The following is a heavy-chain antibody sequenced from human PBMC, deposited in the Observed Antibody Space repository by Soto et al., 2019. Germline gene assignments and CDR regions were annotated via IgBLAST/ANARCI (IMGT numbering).Heavy chain of an antibody. D-gene: IGHD2-15*01. CDR1: GFTFDDYA. V-gene: IGHV3-9*01. Sequence: EVQLVESGGGLVQPGRSLRLSCAASGFTFDDYAMHWVRQAPGKGLEWVSGISWNSGSIGYADSVKGRFTISRDNAKNSLYLQMNSQRAEDTALYYCAKDFRYCSGGSCYTLWNYFDYWGQGTLVTVSS. CDR3: AKDFRYCSGGSCYTLWNYFDY. J-gene: IGHJ4*02. CDR2: ISWNSGSI.